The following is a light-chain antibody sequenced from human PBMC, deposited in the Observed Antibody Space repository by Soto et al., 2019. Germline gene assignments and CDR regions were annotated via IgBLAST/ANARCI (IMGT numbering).Light chain of an antibody. CDR2: GAS. CDR1: QSVSSN. J-gene: IGKJ2*01. Sequence: EIVMTQSPATLSVSPGERATLSCRDSQSVSSNLAWYQQKPGQAPRLLIYGASTRATGIPARFSGSGSGTEFTLTISSLQSEDFAVYYCQHYNNWPRAFGQGTKLEIK. CDR3: QHYNNWPRA. V-gene: IGKV3-15*01.